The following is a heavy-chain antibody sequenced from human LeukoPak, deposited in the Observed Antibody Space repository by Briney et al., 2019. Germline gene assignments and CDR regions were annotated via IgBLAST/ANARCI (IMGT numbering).Heavy chain of an antibody. J-gene: IGHJ1*01. CDR1: GGSISSSSYY. V-gene: IGHV4-39*07. Sequence: SETLSLTCTVSGGSISSSSYYWGWIRQPPGKGLEWIGSIYYSGSTYYNPSLKSRVTISVEKSKNQFSLKLSSVTAADTAVYYCAREYYYDSSGYADPAEYLQHWGQGTLVTVSS. CDR3: AREYYYDSSGYADPAEYLQH. CDR2: IYYSGST. D-gene: IGHD3-22*01.